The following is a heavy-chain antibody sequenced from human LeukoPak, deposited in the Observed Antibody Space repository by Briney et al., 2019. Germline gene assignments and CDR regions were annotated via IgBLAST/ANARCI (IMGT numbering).Heavy chain of an antibody. D-gene: IGHD3-22*01. CDR2: ISYDGSNK. CDR3: AREITYFYDSSPYWDAFDI. J-gene: IGHJ3*02. V-gene: IGHV3-30*04. CDR1: GFTFSSYA. Sequence: GRSLRLSCAASGFTFSSYAMHWVRQAPGKGLEWVAVISYDGSNKYYADSVKGRFTISRDNSKNTLYLQMNNLRAEDTAVYYCAREITYFYDSSPYWDAFDIWGQGTMVTVSS.